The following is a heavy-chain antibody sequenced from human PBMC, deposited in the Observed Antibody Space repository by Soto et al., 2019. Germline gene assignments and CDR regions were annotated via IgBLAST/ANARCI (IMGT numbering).Heavy chain of an antibody. V-gene: IGHV3-33*01. Sequence: QVQLVESGGGVVQPGRSLRLSCAASGFTFSSYGMHWVRQAPGKGLEWVAVIWYDGSNKYYADSVKGRFTISRDNSKNTLYLQMNSLRAEDTAVYYCAREHGSGWYFDYWGEGTLVTVSS. CDR3: AREHGSGWYFDY. CDR1: GFTFSSYG. D-gene: IGHD6-19*01. J-gene: IGHJ4*02. CDR2: IWYDGSNK.